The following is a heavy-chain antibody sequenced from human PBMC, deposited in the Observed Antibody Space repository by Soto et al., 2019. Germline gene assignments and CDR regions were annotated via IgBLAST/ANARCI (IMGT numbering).Heavy chain of an antibody. J-gene: IGHJ3*01. D-gene: IGHD4-17*01. CDR3: AILGGTYADFDF. CDR2: IGPRGRDT. CDR1: GFTINSHA. Sequence: GGSLRLSCAVSGFTINSHAIGWVRQAPGKGLEWVSAIGPRGRDTYYADSVKGRFTISRDNSKNTVSLQMNSLRAEDTAVYYCAILGGTYADFDFWGQGTLVTVSS. V-gene: IGHV3-23*01.